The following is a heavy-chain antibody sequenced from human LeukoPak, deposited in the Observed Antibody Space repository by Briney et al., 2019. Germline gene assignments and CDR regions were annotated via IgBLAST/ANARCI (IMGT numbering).Heavy chain of an antibody. CDR3: ARVVTTVTTGVNWFDP. Sequence: ASVKVPCKASGYTFTSYYMHWVRQAPGQGLEWMGIINPSGGSTSYAQKFQGRVAMTRDTSASTVYMELSSLRSEDTAVYYCARVVTTVTTGVNWFDPWGQGTLVTVSS. CDR2: INPSGGST. J-gene: IGHJ5*02. D-gene: IGHD4-17*01. V-gene: IGHV1-46*01. CDR1: GYTFTSYY.